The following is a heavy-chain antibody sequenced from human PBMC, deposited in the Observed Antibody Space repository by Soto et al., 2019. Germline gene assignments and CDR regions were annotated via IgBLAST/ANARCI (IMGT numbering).Heavy chain of an antibody. J-gene: IGHJ4*02. D-gene: IGHD3-10*01. Sequence: TSETLSLTCIVSGESISGTIYYWSWIRQPPGKGLEWIGYIYFSGSTNYNHSLKSRVSISVDTSKNQFSLKLNSMTAADSAVYYCARHNYGSGSTYFDYWGQGTLVTVSS. CDR2: IYFSGST. V-gene: IGHV4-59*08. CDR1: GESISGTIYY. CDR3: ARHNYGSGSTYFDY.